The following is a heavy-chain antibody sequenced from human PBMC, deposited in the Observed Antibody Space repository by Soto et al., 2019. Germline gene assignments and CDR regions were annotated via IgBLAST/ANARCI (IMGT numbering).Heavy chain of an antibody. V-gene: IGHV4-34*01. Sequence: SETLSLTCAVYGGSFSGYYWNWIRQPPGKGLEWIGEINHSGSTNYNPSLKSRVAISVDTSKNQFSLKLSSVTAADTAVYYCARLGYYYDSSGYKVHWGQGTLVTVSS. CDR3: ARLGYYYDSSGYKVH. CDR1: GGSFSGYY. J-gene: IGHJ4*02. CDR2: INHSGST. D-gene: IGHD3-22*01.